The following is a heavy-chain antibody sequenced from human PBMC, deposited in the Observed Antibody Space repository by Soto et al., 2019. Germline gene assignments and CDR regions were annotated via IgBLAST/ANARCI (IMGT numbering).Heavy chain of an antibody. J-gene: IGHJ6*02. CDR2: IIPIFGTA. CDR3: ARGLDYYYGMDV. V-gene: IGHV1-69*13. CDR1: GGTFSSYA. Sequence: SVKVSGKASGGTFSSYAISWVRQAPGQGLEWMGGIIPIFGTANYAQKFQGRVTITADESTSTAYMELSSLRSEDTAVYYCARGLDYYYGMDVWGQGTTVTVSS.